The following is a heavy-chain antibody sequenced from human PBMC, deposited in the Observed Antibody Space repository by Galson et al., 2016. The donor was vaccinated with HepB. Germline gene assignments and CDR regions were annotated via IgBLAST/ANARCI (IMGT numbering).Heavy chain of an antibody. CDR1: EFTFSTYG. J-gene: IGHJ4*02. CDR3: AREMHVAAAAAFDF. D-gene: IGHD6-13*01. V-gene: IGHV3-33*01. CDR2: IWHDGSNK. Sequence: SLRLSCAASEFTFSTYGMHWVRQAPGKGLEWVALIWHDGSNKYYADSVKGRFTISRDNPKNTLYLQMNSLKGEDTAVYYCAREMHVAAAAAFDFWGRGTLVTVSS.